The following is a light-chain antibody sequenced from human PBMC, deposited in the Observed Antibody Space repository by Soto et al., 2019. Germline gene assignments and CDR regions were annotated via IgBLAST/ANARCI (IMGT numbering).Light chain of an antibody. J-gene: IGKJ1*01. CDR1: QSISSW. CDR2: DAS. Sequence: DIQMTQSPSTLSASVGDRVTITCRASQSISSWLAWYQQKPGKAPKLLIYDASSLESGVPSRFSGSGSGTEFPLTISILQPDDFANYYCQQYNSSTWTFGQGTKVEIK. CDR3: QQYNSSTWT. V-gene: IGKV1-5*01.